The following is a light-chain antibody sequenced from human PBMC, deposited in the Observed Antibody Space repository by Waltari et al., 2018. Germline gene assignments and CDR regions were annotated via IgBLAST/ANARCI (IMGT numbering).Light chain of an antibody. V-gene: IGKV3-20*01. J-gene: IGKJ2*01. Sequence: ELVLTQSPGTLSLSPGERATPSCRASQSVSDNYLAWYQQKPGQPPRVLIYGASSRASGTPDRFSGSGSGTDFTLTISRLEPEDFAVYYCQQYGNSRYTFGQGTKLEIK. CDR1: QSVSDNY. CDR2: GAS. CDR3: QQYGNSRYT.